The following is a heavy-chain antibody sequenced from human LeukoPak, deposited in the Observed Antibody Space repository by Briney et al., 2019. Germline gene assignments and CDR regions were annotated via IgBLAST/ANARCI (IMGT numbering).Heavy chain of an antibody. CDR2: IWYDGSNK. Sequence: GGSLRLSCAASGFTFSSYGMHWVRQAPGKGLEWVAVIWYDGSNKYYADSVKGRFTISRDNSKNTLYLQMSSLRAEDTAVYYCVRGRFCSTASCYDAFDIWGQGTMVTVSS. J-gene: IGHJ3*02. V-gene: IGHV3-33*01. CDR3: VRGRFCSTASCYDAFDI. D-gene: IGHD2-2*01. CDR1: GFTFSSYG.